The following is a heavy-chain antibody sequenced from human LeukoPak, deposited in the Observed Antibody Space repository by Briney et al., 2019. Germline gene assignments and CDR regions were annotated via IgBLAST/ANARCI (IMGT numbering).Heavy chain of an antibody. J-gene: IGHJ4*02. Sequence: GGALRLSCAASGFTFRRYWMSWVRQAPGKGLEWVGNINEDESKKYYMDSVKGRFTISRDNSKNTLFLQMNSLRAEDTAVYYCAKDLYYYNRGGFDYWGQGILVSVSS. CDR2: INEDESKK. CDR1: GFTFRRYW. V-gene: IGHV3-7*01. D-gene: IGHD3-22*01. CDR3: AKDLYYYNRGGFDY.